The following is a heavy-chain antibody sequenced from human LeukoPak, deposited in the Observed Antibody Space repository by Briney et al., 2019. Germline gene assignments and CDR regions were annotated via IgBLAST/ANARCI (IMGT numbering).Heavy chain of an antibody. V-gene: IGHV3-21*01. CDR3: ARDSCSSTSCYLRGYAFDI. CDR2: ISSSSSYI. Sequence: GGSLRLSCAASGFTFSSYSMNWVRQAPGKGLEWVSSISSSSSYIYYADSVKGRFTISRDNAKNSLYLQMNSLRAEDTAVYYCARDSCSSTSCYLRGYAFDIWGQGTMVTVSS. CDR1: GFTFSSYS. D-gene: IGHD2-2*01. J-gene: IGHJ3*02.